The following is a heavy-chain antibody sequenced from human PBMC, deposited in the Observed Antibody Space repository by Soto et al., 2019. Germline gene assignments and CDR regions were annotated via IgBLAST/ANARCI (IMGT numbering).Heavy chain of an antibody. V-gene: IGHV2-70*01. J-gene: IGHJ6*02. Sequence: SGPTLVNPTQTLTLTCTFSGFSLSTGGMCVSWIRQPPGKALEWLALIDWDDDKYYSTSLKTRLTISKDTPKNQVVLTMTNMDPVDTATYYCARIQAPSYGMDVWGQGTTVTVSS. CDR3: ARIQAPSYGMDV. CDR1: GFSLSTGGMC. CDR2: IDWDDDK.